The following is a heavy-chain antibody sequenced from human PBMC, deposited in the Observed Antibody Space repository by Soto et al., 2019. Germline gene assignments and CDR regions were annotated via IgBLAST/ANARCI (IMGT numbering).Heavy chain of an antibody. CDR1: GYSFTNYA. CDR3: ARSDHVDRYFDY. D-gene: IGHD3-16*01. CDR2: ISPFHDDT. V-gene: IGHV1-18*01. J-gene: IGHJ4*02. Sequence: QVELVQSGPEVKKPGASVKVSCKASGYSFTNYAIGWVRQAPGQGLEWVGWISPFHDDTNYAQNFQGRITVTTDSSTSTAYMDLGRLRSDDTAVYYCARSDHVDRYFDYWGQGTRITVSS.